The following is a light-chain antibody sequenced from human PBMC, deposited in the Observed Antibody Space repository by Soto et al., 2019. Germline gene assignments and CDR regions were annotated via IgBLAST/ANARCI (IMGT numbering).Light chain of an antibody. CDR1: QSIASY. J-gene: IGKJ2*01. Sequence: SPSNVPTSVGEGVTVNRRASQSIASYLNWYQQRPGKAPKLLIYAASNLESGVPSRFSGSGSETDFTLTICSLQPEDFATYYCQETYRSPVTVGQGTKVDI. CDR2: AAS. V-gene: IGKV1-39*01. CDR3: QETYRSPVT.